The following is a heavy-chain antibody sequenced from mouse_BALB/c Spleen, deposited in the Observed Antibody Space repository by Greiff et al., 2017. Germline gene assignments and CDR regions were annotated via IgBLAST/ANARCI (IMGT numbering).Heavy chain of an antibody. CDR1: GYSITSGYY. V-gene: IGHV3-6*02. CDR3: ARDRTGTFDY. CDR2: ISYDGSN. D-gene: IGHD4-1*01. Sequence: EVKLMESGPGLVKPSQSLSLTCSVTGYSITSGYYWFWIRQFPGNKLEWMGFISYDGSNNYNPSLKNRISITRDTSKNQFFLKLNSVTTEDTATYYCARDRTGTFDYWGQGTTLTVSS. J-gene: IGHJ2*01.